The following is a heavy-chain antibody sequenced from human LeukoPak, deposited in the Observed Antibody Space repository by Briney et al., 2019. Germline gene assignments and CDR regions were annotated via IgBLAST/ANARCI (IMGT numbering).Heavy chain of an antibody. Sequence: ASVKVSCKASGYTFSIYTMNWVRQAPGQGLEWMGWINTNTGNPTYAQGFTGRFVFSLDTSVSTAYLQISSLKAEDTAVYYCAREHYLNSSSWYASPISRWFDPWGQGTLVTVSS. CDR3: AREHYLNSSSWYASPISRWFDP. CDR1: GYTFSIYT. D-gene: IGHD6-13*01. V-gene: IGHV7-4-1*02. J-gene: IGHJ5*02. CDR2: INTNTGNP.